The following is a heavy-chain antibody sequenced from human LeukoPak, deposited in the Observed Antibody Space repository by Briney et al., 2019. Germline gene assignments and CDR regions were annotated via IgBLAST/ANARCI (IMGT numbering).Heavy chain of an antibody. CDR3: ARDILTGYPLDY. D-gene: IGHD3-9*01. J-gene: IGHJ4*02. CDR2: TYHSGAP. CDR1: GGSISTSNW. Sequence: PSETLSLTCAVTGGSISTSNWWTWVRQPPGKGLEWIGETYHSGAPNYNLSLKSRVTISVDKSKNQFSLKLSSVTAADTAVYFCARDILTGYPLDYWGQGTLVTVSS. V-gene: IGHV4-4*02.